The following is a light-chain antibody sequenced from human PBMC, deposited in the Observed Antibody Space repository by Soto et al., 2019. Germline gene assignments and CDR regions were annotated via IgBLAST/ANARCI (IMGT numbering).Light chain of an antibody. CDR1: SSNIGDNT. V-gene: IGLV1-44*01. Sequence: QSVLTQPPSASGTPGQRVTISCSGSSSNIGDNTVNWYQQIPGTAPKLLTYSNNQRLSGVPDRFSGSKSGTSGSLAISGLQSEDEADYYCAAWDDSLKGWVFGGGTKLTVL. CDR2: SNN. CDR3: AAWDDSLKGWV. J-gene: IGLJ3*02.